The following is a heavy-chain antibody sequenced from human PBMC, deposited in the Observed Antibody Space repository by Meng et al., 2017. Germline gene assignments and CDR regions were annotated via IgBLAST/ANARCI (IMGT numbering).Heavy chain of an antibody. V-gene: IGHV1-46*01. D-gene: IGHD3-22*01. Sequence: ASVKVSCKASGYTFTSYYMHWVRQAPGQGLEWMGIINPSGGSTSYAQKFQGRVTMTRDTSTSTVYMELSSLRSEYTAVYYCARDRPDYYDSSGYYIDGVGFDYWGQGTLVTVSS. CDR3: ARDRPDYYDSSGYYIDGVGFDY. CDR2: INPSGGST. J-gene: IGHJ4*02. CDR1: GYTFTSYY.